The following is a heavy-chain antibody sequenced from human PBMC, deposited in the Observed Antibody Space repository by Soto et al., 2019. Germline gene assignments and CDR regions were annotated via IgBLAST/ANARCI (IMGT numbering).Heavy chain of an antibody. V-gene: IGHV3-23*01. CDR2: ISGSGGST. J-gene: IGHJ3*02. CDR3: AKYDSSGYYYTQGAFDI. Sequence: GGSLRLSCAASGFTFSSYAMSWVRQAPGKGLEWVSAISGSGGSTYYADSVKGRFTISRDNSKNTLYLQMNSLRAEDTAVYYCAKYDSSGYYYTQGAFDIWGQGTMVTVSS. CDR1: GFTFSSYA. D-gene: IGHD3-22*01.